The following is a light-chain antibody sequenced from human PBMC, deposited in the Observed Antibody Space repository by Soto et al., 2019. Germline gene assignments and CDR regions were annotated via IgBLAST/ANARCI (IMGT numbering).Light chain of an antibody. Sequence: DIQMTQSPSTLSALVGERVTITCRASQYVSSSLAWYQQKPGKAPKLMIYKTSILESGVPSRFSGSASGTEFTLSISSLQPDDFATYWCQQYNTYPWTFGQGTKVDIK. CDR1: QYVSSS. J-gene: IGKJ1*01. CDR2: KTS. CDR3: QQYNTYPWT. V-gene: IGKV1-5*03.